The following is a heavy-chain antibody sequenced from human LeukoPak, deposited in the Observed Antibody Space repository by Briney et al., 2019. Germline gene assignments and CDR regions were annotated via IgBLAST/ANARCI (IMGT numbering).Heavy chain of an antibody. Sequence: GGSLRLSCAASGFTFISYWMHWVRQAPGKGLVWVSRINSDGSTTSYAASVKGRFTISRDTAKNTLYLQMNSLRAEDTAVYYCARGHHYYDSSAYYYWGQGSPVSLSS. V-gene: IGHV3-74*01. CDR1: GFTFISYW. D-gene: IGHD3-22*01. CDR2: INSDGSTT. CDR3: ARGHHYYDSSAYYY. J-gene: IGHJ4*02.